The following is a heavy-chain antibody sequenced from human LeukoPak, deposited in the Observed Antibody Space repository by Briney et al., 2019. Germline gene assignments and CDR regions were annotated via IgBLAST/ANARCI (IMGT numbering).Heavy chain of an antibody. Sequence: KPSETLSLTCAVYGGSFSGYYWSWIRQPPGKGLEWIGEINHSGSTNYNPSLRSRVTISVDTSKNQFSLKLSSVTAADTAVYYCARALNWDYWGQGTLVTVSS. D-gene: IGHD1-20*01. J-gene: IGHJ4*02. CDR1: GGSFSGYY. V-gene: IGHV4-34*01. CDR2: INHSGST. CDR3: ARALNWDY.